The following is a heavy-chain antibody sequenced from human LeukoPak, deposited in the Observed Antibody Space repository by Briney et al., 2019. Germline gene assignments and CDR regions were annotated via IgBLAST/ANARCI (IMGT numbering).Heavy chain of an antibody. CDR2: IYSGGST. CDR3: AKFRQWLVRDAFDI. J-gene: IGHJ3*02. D-gene: IGHD6-19*01. CDR1: GFTVSSNY. V-gene: IGHV3-53*01. Sequence: GGSLRLSCAASGFTVSSNYMSWVRQAPGKGLEWVSVIYSGGSTYYADSVKGRFTISRDNSKNTLYLQMNSLRAEDTAVYYCAKFRQWLVRDAFDIWGQGTMVTVSS.